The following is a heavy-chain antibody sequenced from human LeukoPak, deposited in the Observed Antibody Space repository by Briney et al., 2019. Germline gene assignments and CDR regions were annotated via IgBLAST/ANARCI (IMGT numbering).Heavy chain of an antibody. CDR3: AKDKVWFGELLTSPFDY. CDR1: GFTFSSYG. Sequence: PGGTLRLSCAASGFTFSSYGMSWVRQAPGMGLEWVSAISGSGGSTYYADSVKGRFTISRDNSKNTLYLQMNSLRAEDTAVYYCAKDKVWFGELLTSPFDYWGQGTLVTVSS. V-gene: IGHV3-23*01. CDR2: ISGSGGST. D-gene: IGHD3-10*01. J-gene: IGHJ4*02.